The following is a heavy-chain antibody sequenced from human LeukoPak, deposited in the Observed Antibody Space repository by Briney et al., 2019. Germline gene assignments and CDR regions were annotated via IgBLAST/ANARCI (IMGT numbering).Heavy chain of an antibody. J-gene: IGHJ3*02. D-gene: IGHD4-17*01. CDR3: AHDYGDYVSYTFDI. Sequence: SGPTLVNPTQTLTLTCTFSGFSLSTTGMGVGWIRQPPGKALEWLALIYWDDDKRYSPSLKSRLTITKDTSKNQVVLTMTNMDPVDTATYYCAHDYGDYVSYTFDIWGQGTMVTVSS. CDR2: IYWDDDK. V-gene: IGHV2-5*02. CDR1: GFSLSTTGMG.